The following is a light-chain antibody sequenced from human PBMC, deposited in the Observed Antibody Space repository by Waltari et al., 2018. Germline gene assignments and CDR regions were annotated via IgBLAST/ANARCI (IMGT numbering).Light chain of an antibody. J-gene: IGKJ1*01. CDR3: QQNNSYSPTWT. V-gene: IGKV1-5*03. Sequence: DIKMTQSPSTLSASVGDTVTITCRASQSTSSWLAWFKQKPGKAPQLLVYQTSTLESGVPSRFSGSGSGTEFTLTISSLQPDDFATYYCQQNNSYSPTWTFGQGTKVEIK. CDR2: QTS. CDR1: QSTSSW.